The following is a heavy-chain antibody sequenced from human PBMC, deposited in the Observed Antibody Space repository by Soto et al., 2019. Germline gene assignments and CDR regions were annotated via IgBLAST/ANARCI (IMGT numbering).Heavy chain of an antibody. CDR1: GFTFSSYW. CDR3: ALSYCGGDCPDNWFDP. CDR2: INSDGSST. V-gene: IGHV3-74*01. J-gene: IGHJ5*02. Sequence: GGSLRLSCAASGFTFSSYWMHWVRQAPGKGLVWVSRINSDGSSTSYADSVKGRFTISRDNAKNTLYLQMNSLRAEDTAVYYCALSYCGGDCPDNWFDPWGQGTLVTVSS. D-gene: IGHD2-21*02.